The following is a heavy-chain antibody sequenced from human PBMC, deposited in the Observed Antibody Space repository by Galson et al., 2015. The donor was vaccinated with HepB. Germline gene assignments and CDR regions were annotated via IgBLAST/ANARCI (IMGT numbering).Heavy chain of an antibody. Sequence: SVKVSCKASGFTFTSSAVQWVRQARGQRLEWIGWIVVGSGNTNYAQKFQERVTITRDMSTSTAYMELSSLRSEDTAVYYCAAVWGPYGDYYAFDYWGQGTLVTVSS. D-gene: IGHD4-17*01. V-gene: IGHV1-58*01. J-gene: IGHJ4*02. CDR1: GFTFTSSA. CDR2: IVVGSGNT. CDR3: AAVWGPYGDYYAFDY.